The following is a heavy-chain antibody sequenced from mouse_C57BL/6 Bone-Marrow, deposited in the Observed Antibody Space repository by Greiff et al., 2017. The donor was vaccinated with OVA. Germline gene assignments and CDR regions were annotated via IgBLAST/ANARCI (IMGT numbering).Heavy chain of an antibody. CDR3: ARAGLSKGAY. Sequence: QVHVKQPGAELVRPGSSVKLSCKASGYTFTSYWMDWVKQRPGQGLEWIGNIYPSDSETHYNQKFKDKATLTVDKSSSTAYMQLSSLTSEDSAVYYCARAGLSKGAYWGQGTLVTVSA. J-gene: IGHJ3*01. V-gene: IGHV1-61*01. CDR2: IYPSDSET. CDR1: GYTFTSYW. D-gene: IGHD2-5*01.